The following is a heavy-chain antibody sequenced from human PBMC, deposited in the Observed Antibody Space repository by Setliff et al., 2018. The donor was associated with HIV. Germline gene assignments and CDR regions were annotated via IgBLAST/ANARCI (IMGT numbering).Heavy chain of an antibody. CDR3: TREFFY. CDR1: GGSINDYY. CDR2: ISYRGIT. Sequence: SETLSLTCTVSGGSINDYYWTWIRQPPGKRLEWIGYISYRGITNYSPSLKSRVSISVDTSKNQFSLRLSSVTAADTAVYYCTREFFYWGQGILVTVSS. J-gene: IGHJ4*02. D-gene: IGHD3-3*01. V-gene: IGHV4-59*12.